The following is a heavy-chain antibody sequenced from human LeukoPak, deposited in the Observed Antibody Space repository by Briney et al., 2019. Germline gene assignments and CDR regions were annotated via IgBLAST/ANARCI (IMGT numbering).Heavy chain of an antibody. CDR3: AKDFMVRGVIILSLFDY. V-gene: IGHV3-30*18. Sequence: GGSLRLSCAASGLSFDRYGMHWVRQAPGKGLEWVAVLSYDESNKYYADSVKGRFTISRDNSKNTLYLQMNSLRAEDTAVYYCAKDFMVRGVIILSLFDYWGQGTLVTVSS. J-gene: IGHJ4*02. D-gene: IGHD3-10*01. CDR2: LSYDESNK. CDR1: GLSFDRYG.